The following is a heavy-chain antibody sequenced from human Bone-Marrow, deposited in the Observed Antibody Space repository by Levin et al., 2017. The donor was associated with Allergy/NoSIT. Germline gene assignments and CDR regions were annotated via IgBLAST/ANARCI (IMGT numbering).Heavy chain of an antibody. J-gene: IGHJ2*01. V-gene: IGHV1-69*02. CDR2: IIPSIDIV. D-gene: IGHD4-17*01. CDR1: GGTFSNYN. CDR3: ARGYGDYFSSWYSEL. Sequence: SVKVSCKFSGGTFSNYNVHWVRQARGQGLEWMGRIIPSIDIVNYAQKFLGRVTISADKSTNTAYMEVSSLRSEDTAVYYCARGYGDYFSSWYSELWGRGTLVTVS.